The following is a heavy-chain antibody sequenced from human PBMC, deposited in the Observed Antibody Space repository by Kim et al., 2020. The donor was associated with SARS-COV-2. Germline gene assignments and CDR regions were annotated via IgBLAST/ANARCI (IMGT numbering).Heavy chain of an antibody. CDR2: TP. V-gene: IGHV1-69*01. Sequence: TPNYAPKFQGRVTITADESTRTAYMDLSSLRSDDTAVYYCANRLGNYFDYWGQGTPVTVSS. CDR3: ANRLGNYFDY. D-gene: IGHD1-26*01. J-gene: IGHJ4*02.